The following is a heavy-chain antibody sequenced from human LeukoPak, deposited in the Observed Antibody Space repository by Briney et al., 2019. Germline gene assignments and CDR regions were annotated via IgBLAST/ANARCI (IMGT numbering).Heavy chain of an antibody. CDR2: ISGSGDKT. V-gene: IGHV3-23*01. CDR3: AKDHRGRFLVDGNWFDP. J-gene: IGHJ5*02. D-gene: IGHD3-3*01. Sequence: PGGSLRLSCAASGFTFSSYAMSWVRQAPGKGLEWVSAISGSGDKTYYADSVKGRFTISRDNSKNTLYLQMNSLRAEDTAVYYCAKDHRGRFLVDGNWFDPWGQGTLVTVSS. CDR1: GFTFSSYA.